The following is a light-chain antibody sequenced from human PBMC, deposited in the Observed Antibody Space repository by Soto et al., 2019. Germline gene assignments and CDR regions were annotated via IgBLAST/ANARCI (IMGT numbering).Light chain of an antibody. J-gene: IGKJ1*01. CDR3: QQYGSSPRT. Sequence: EFEFPQYPSTLSLSPGERPTLSCRASQSVSSSHLAWYQQKPGQAPRLLISGASSRATGIPDRFTGSGSGTDFTLTISRLEPEDFAVYYCQQYGSSPRTFGQGTKVDIK. CDR2: GAS. V-gene: IGKV3-20*01. CDR1: QSVSSSH.